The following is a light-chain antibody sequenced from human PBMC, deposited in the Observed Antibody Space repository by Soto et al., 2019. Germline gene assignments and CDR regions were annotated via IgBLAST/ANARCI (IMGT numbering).Light chain of an antibody. V-gene: IGKV1-39*01. CDR3: QQSYSAPLT. J-gene: IGKJ4*01. CDR2: GAS. CDR1: QTVSTT. Sequence: DIEMTQSPSSLSASVGDRVTISCRASQTVSTTLNWYQHKPGKAPKLLIFGASGLPSGVPSRFSGSGSGTDFTLTISSLQPEDFATYYCQQSYSAPLTFGGGTKVEIK.